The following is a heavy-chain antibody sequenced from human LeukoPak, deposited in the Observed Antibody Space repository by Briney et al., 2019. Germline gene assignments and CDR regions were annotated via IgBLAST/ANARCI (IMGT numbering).Heavy chain of an antibody. CDR1: GFTFSDYG. CDR2: IRYDGSNK. Sequence: PGGSLRLSCAASGFTFSDYGMHWVRQAPGKGLEWVSFIRYDGSNKYYADSVKGRFTISRDNSKNTLYLQMNSLRAEDTAVYYCARGITAASGVFDYWGQGTLVTVSS. D-gene: IGHD6-13*01. V-gene: IGHV3-30*02. CDR3: ARGITAASGVFDY. J-gene: IGHJ4*02.